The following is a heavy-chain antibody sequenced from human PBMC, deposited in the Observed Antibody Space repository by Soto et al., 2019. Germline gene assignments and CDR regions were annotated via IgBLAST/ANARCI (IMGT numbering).Heavy chain of an antibody. CDR1: GGTFSSYT. CDR3: AREYDYYDSSGGWGMDV. CDR2: IIPILGIA. D-gene: IGHD3-22*01. Sequence: QVQLVQSGAEVKKPGSSVKVSCKASGGTFSSYTISWVRQAPGQGLEWMGRIIPILGIANYAQKFQGRVTITADKSTSTAYMELSSLRSEDTAVYYCAREYDYYDSSGGWGMDVWGQGTTVTVSS. J-gene: IGHJ6*02. V-gene: IGHV1-69*08.